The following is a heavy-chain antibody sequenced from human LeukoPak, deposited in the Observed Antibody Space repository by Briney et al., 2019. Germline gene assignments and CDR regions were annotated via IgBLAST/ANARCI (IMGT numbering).Heavy chain of an antibody. CDR3: AAEAAYYYDSRDAFDV. J-gene: IGHJ3*01. CDR1: GFTFTSSA. V-gene: IGHV1-58*01. CDR2: IVVGSCNT. Sequence: GTSVKVSCKASGFTFTSSAVQWVRQARGQRLEWIGWIVVGSCNTNYAQKFQERVTITRDMSTSLVYMELSSLRSEDTAVYYCAAEAAYYYDSRDAFDVWGQGTMVTVSS. D-gene: IGHD3-22*01.